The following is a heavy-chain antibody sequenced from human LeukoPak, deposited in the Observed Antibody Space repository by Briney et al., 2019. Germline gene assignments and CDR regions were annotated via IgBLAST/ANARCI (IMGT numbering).Heavy chain of an antibody. CDR3: VKDRPCETCMPMDA. CDR2: LGRTGENK. J-gene: IGHJ6*02. Sequence: PGGSLRLSCAASGFSFSGYSMSWVRQAPGKGLEWVAGLGRTGENKYYADSVKGRFTISRDNSEDTVSLQMNSLRAEDTGIYYCVKDRPCETCMPMDAWGQGTTVTVSS. D-gene: IGHD2-2*01. CDR1: GFSFSGYS. V-gene: IGHV3-23*01.